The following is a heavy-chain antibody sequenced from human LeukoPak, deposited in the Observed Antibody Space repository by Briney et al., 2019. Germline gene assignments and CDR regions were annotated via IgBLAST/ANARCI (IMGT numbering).Heavy chain of an antibody. CDR2: ITGSGDGT. Sequence: PGGSLRLSCAASGFTFSNYAMMWVRQAPGKRQEWVSSITGSGDGTYYADSVRGRFTISRDNSENTLYLQLNSLRADDTAVYFCVKGFVHPTCYFDYWGEGTLVTVSS. D-gene: IGHD3-10*01. CDR1: GFTFSNYA. V-gene: IGHV3-23*01. CDR3: VKGFVHPTCYFDY. J-gene: IGHJ4*02.